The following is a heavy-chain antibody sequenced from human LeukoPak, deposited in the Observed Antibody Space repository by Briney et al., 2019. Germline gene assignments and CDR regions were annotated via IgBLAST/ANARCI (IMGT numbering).Heavy chain of an antibody. CDR3: ARDSGPRFDY. CDR1: GGSNSSYY. CDR2: IYYSGST. D-gene: IGHD6-19*01. J-gene: IGHJ4*02. Sequence: SETLSLTCTVSGGSNSSYYWSWMRQPPGRGLEWIEYIYYSGSTNYNPSLKSRVTISVDTSKNQFSLKVSSVTAADTAVYYCARDSGPRFDYWGQGTLVTDSS. V-gene: IGHV4-59*01.